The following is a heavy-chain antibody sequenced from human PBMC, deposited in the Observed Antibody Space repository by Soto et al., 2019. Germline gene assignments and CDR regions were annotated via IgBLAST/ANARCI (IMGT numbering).Heavy chain of an antibody. CDR2: ISGSGGST. D-gene: IGHD3-22*01. CDR3: AKVSPVTMIVVVIAPFDY. J-gene: IGHJ4*02. Sequence: AGGSLRLSCAASGFTFSSYAMSWVRQAPGKGLEWVSAISGSGGSTYYADSVKGRFTISRDNSKNTLYLQMNSLRAEDTAVYYCAKVSPVTMIVVVIAPFDYWGQGTLVTVSS. V-gene: IGHV3-23*01. CDR1: GFTFSSYA.